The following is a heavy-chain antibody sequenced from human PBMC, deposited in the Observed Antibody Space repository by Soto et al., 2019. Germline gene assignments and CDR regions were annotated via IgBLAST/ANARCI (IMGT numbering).Heavy chain of an antibody. CDR3: ARLRGHYYDSVAYDPQWLDL. Sequence: QERLQESGPGLVKPSETLSLTCSVSGGFVRTYYWSWLRHPAGKGLEWIGRIYGGGSTKFNPSLKSRATMSADTSKNVFSLKLTSVTAADTATYYCARLRGHYYDSVAYDPQWLDLWGQGTLVTVSS. J-gene: IGHJ5*02. D-gene: IGHD3-22*01. CDR2: IYGGGST. CDR1: GGFVRTYY. V-gene: IGHV4-4*07.